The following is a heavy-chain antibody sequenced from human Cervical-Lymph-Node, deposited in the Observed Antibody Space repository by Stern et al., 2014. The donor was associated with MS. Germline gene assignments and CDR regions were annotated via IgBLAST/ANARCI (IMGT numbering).Heavy chain of an antibody. D-gene: IGHD5-12*01. Sequence: EVQLVESGGGLVQPGRSLRLSCAASGFTFDDYAMHWVRRAPGKGLEWVSSISSKSGTIGYADSVKGRFTISRDNAKNSVFLKMNNLRPEDTAFYYCAKDMRGVGFGVDVWGQGTTVTVSS. J-gene: IGHJ6*02. CDR3: AKDMRGVGFGVDV. CDR1: GFTFDDYA. CDR2: ISSKSGTI. V-gene: IGHV3-9*01.